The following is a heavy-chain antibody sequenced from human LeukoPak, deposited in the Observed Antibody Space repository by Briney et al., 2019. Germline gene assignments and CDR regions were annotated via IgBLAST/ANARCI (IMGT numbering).Heavy chain of an antibody. V-gene: IGHV1-2*02. CDR2: INPNSGGT. CDR3: ARESAAAGTTGAFDI. D-gene: IGHD6-13*01. J-gene: IGHJ3*02. Sequence: ASVKVSCKVSGITLRELSMHWVRQAPGQGLEWMGWINPNSGGTNYAQKFQGRVTMTRDTSISTAYMELSRLRSDDTAVYYCARESAAAGTTGAFDIWGQGTMVTVSS. CDR1: GITLRELS.